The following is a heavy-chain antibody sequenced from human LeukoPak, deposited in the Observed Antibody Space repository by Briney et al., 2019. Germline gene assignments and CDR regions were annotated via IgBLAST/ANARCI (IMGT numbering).Heavy chain of an antibody. D-gene: IGHD4-23*01. CDR1: GYTFTGYY. J-gene: IGHJ6*02. CDR3: ARDLLLSPVVTPFFDYYYYGMDV. V-gene: IGHV1-2*02. CDR2: INPNSGGT. Sequence: ASVKVSCKASGYTFTGYYMHWVRQAPGQGREWMGWINPNSGGTNYAQKFQGRVTMTRDTSISTAYMELSRLRSDDTAVYYCARDLLLSPVVTPFFDYYYYGMDVWGQGTTVTVSS.